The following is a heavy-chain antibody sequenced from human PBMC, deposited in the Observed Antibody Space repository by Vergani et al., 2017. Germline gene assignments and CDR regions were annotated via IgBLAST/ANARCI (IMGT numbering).Heavy chain of an antibody. Sequence: QVQLQESGPGLVKPSETLSLTCTVSGGPISSYYWSWIRQPAGKGLEWIGRIYTSGGTNYNPSLKSRVTISVDTSKNQFSLKLSSVTAADKAVYYCARAVNYDFWSGRFGYYDYWGQGTLVTVSS. CDR3: ARAVNYDFWSGRFGYYDY. CDR2: IYTSGGT. CDR1: GGPISSYY. J-gene: IGHJ4*02. V-gene: IGHV4-4*07. D-gene: IGHD3-3*01.